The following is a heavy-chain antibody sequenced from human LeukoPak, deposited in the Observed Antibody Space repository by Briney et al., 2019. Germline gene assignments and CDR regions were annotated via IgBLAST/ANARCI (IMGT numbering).Heavy chain of an antibody. V-gene: IGHV4-34*01. Sequence: SETLSLTCAVYGGSFSGYYWSWTRQPPGKGLEWIGEINHSGSTNYNPSLKSRVTISVDTSKNQFSLKLSSVTAADTAVYYCARMPTPTPTYYYDSSGCFDCWGQGTLVTVSS. J-gene: IGHJ4*02. CDR3: ARMPTPTPTYYYDSSGCFDC. CDR1: GGSFSGYY. CDR2: INHSGST. D-gene: IGHD3-22*01.